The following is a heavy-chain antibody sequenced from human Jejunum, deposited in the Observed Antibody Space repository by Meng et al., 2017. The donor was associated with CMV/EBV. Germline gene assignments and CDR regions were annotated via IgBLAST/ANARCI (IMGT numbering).Heavy chain of an antibody. Sequence: AAGVTLSKFTIHWVRQAPGKGLEWVSGISVSGGTTYYADSVKGRFTISRDNSKNTLFLQMNSLRAEDTAVYYCAKGLSGWYPYHFDYWGQGALVTVSS. D-gene: IGHD6-13*01. J-gene: IGHJ4*02. V-gene: IGHV3-23*01. CDR3: AKGLSGWYPYHFDY. CDR2: ISVSGGTT. CDR1: GVTLSKFT.